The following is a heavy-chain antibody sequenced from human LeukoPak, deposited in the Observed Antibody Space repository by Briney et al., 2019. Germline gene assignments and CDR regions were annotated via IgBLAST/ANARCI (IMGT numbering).Heavy chain of an antibody. V-gene: IGHV3-23*01. Sequence: GGSLRLSCAASGFTFSSYAMSWVRQAPGKGLEWVSAISGSGGSTYYADSVKGRFTISRDNSKNTLYLQMNSLRAEDTAAYYCAKDSLRYCSSTSCYADYWGQGTLVTVSS. CDR3: AKDSLRYCSSTSCYADY. J-gene: IGHJ4*02. CDR1: GFTFSSYA. CDR2: ISGSGGST. D-gene: IGHD2-2*01.